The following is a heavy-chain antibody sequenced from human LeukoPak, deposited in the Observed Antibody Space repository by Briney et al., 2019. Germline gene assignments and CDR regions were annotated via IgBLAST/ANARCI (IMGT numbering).Heavy chain of an antibody. J-gene: IGHJ3*02. CDR2: INPNSGGT. CDR1: GYTFTDYY. D-gene: IGHD6-19*01. V-gene: IGHV1-2*02. CDR3: ARAEGSGWYLYAFDI. Sequence: GSVKVSCKASGYTFTDYYVHWVRQAPGQGLEWMGWINPNSGGTNYAQKFQGRVTMTRDTSINTAYMELSRLRSDDTAVYYCARAEGSGWYLYAFDIWAQGTMVTVSS.